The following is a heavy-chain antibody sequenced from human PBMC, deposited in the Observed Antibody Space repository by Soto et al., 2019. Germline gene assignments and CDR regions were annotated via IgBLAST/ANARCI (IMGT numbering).Heavy chain of an antibody. CDR1: GFTFSSYG. J-gene: IGHJ4*02. CDR2: ISYDGSNK. CDR3: AKDVLSSGYYSYYDY. D-gene: IGHD3-22*01. V-gene: IGHV3-30*18. Sequence: PGGSLRLSCAASGFTFSSYGTHWVRQAPGKGLEWVAVISYDGSNKYYADSVKGRFTISRDNSKNTLYLQMNSLRAEDTAVYYCAKDVLSSGYYSYYDYWGQGTLVTVSS.